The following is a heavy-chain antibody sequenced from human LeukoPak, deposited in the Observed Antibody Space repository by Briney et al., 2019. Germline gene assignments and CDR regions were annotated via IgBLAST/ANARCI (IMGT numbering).Heavy chain of an antibody. Sequence: GGSLRLSCAASGFTFSSYGMHWVRQAPGKGLEWVALIWYDGSNKYYADSVRGRFTISRDNSKNLLYLQMNSLRAEDTAIYYCARDPVQYYYGSGSYYGVYFEYWGQGTLVTVSS. CDR2: IWYDGSNK. D-gene: IGHD3-10*01. J-gene: IGHJ4*02. CDR1: GFTFSSYG. V-gene: IGHV3-33*01. CDR3: ARDPVQYYYGSGSYYGVYFEY.